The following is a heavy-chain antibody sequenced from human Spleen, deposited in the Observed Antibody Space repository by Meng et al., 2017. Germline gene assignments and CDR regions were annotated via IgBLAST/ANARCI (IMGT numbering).Heavy chain of an antibody. CDR2: ISHSGST. CDR3: ARGELVRDYYFMDV. Sequence: SETLSLTCTVSGGSISSYYWSWIRQPPGKGLEWVGYISHSGSTKYNPSLKSRVTISVDTSKNQPSLELSSVTAADTAVYYCARGELVRDYYFMDVWGQGTTVTGYS. V-gene: IGHV4-59*01. D-gene: IGHD3-22*01. CDR1: GGSISSYY. J-gene: IGHJ6*02.